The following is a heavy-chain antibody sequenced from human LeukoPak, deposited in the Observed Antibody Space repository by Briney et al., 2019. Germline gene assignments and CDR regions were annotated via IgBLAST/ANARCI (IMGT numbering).Heavy chain of an antibody. CDR2: IYYSGST. D-gene: IGHD3-10*01. Sequence: SETLSLTCTVSGGSISSYYWSWIRQPPGKGLEWIGYIYYSGSTNYNPSLKSRVTLSVDTSKNQFSLKLSSVTAADTAVYYCARETGIGDAFDIWGQGTMVTVSS. J-gene: IGHJ3*02. CDR3: ARETGIGDAFDI. CDR1: GGSISSYY. V-gene: IGHV4-59*08.